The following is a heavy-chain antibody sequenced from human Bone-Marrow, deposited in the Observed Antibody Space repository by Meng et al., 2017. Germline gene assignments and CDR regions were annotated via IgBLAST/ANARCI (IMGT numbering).Heavy chain of an antibody. J-gene: IGHJ3*02. D-gene: IGHD6-19*01. V-gene: IGHV1-69*06. CDR3: ARDCSGWYGGSAFDI. CDR1: GGTFSSYA. Sequence: SVKVSCKASGGTFSSYAISWVRQAPGQGLEWMGGIIPIFGTANYAQKFQGRVTITADKSTSTAYMELSSLRSEDTAVYYCARDCSGWYGGSAFDIWGQGTMVTVSS. CDR2: IIPIFGTA.